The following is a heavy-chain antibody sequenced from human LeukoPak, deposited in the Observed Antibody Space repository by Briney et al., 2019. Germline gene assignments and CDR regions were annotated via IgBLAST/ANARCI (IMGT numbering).Heavy chain of an antibody. Sequence: SETLSLTCAVSGYSISSGYYWGWIRQPPGKGLEWIGSIYHSGSTYYNPSLKSRVTISVDTSKNQFSLKLSSVTAADTAVYYCARLYYGGITYYYYYMYVWGKGTTVTVSS. V-gene: IGHV4-38-2*01. CDR2: IYHSGST. J-gene: IGHJ6*03. CDR1: GYSISSGYY. D-gene: IGHD4-23*01. CDR3: ARLYYGGITYYYYYMYV.